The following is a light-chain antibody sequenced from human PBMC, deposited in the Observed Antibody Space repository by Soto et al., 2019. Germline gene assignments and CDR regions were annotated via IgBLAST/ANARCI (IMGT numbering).Light chain of an antibody. Sequence: QSVLTQPPSASGTPGQRVTISCSGSSSSIGTNTVNWYRQLPGTAPKLLIYGDNQRPSGVPDRFSGSKSGTSASLAISGLQSEDEADYYCAAWDGSLNNVLFGGGTKLTVL. CDR2: GDN. V-gene: IGLV1-44*01. CDR1: SSSIGTNT. CDR3: AAWDGSLNNVL. J-gene: IGLJ2*01.